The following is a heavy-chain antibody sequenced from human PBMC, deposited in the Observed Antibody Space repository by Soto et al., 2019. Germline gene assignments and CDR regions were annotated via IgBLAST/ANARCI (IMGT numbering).Heavy chain of an antibody. CDR3: AGGGSGYYNL. J-gene: IGHJ5*02. CDR2: IKPVGTYT. Sequence: EVQLVESGGGLVQPGGSLRLSSAASGFTFSSSWMHWVRQSPGGGLVWVSRIKPVGTYTTYADSVKGRFTISRDNAKNTLSLQMNSLTAEDTAVYYCAGGGSGYYNLWGQGTLVTVSS. CDR1: GFTFSSSW. D-gene: IGHD3-22*01. V-gene: IGHV3-74*01.